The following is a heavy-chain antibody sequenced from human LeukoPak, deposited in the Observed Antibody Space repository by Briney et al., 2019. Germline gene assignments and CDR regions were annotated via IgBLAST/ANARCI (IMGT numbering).Heavy chain of an antibody. D-gene: IGHD3-16*01. CDR3: ARHGYTASHYFLDY. CDR1: SGAINSYY. CDR2: IFTTGNT. J-gene: IGHJ4*02. Sequence: PSETLSLTCTVASGAINSYYWGWVRQPAGRGLEWIGRIFTTGNTHYNPPLKSRLTMSIDTSRRQFSLNLTSVTAADTAIYYCARHGYTASHYFLDYWSQGTLVTVSS. V-gene: IGHV4-4*07.